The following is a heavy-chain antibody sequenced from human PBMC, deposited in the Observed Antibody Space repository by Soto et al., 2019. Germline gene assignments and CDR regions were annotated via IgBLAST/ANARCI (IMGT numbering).Heavy chain of an antibody. J-gene: IGHJ4*02. D-gene: IGHD4-4*01. Sequence: GGSLRLSCAASGFTFSSYAMSWVRQAPGKGLEWASAISGSGGSTYYADSVKGRFTISRDNSKNTLYLQMNSLRAEDTAVYYCAKSKDYSNYVLFVDYFDYWGQGTLVTVSS. CDR1: GFTFSSYA. V-gene: IGHV3-23*01. CDR2: ISGSGGST. CDR3: AKSKDYSNYVLFVDYFDY.